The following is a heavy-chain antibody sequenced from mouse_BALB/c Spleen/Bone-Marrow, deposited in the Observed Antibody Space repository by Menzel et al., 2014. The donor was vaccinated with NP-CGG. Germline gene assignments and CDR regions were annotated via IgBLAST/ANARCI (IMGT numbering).Heavy chain of an antibody. J-gene: IGHJ3*01. Sequence: VMLVESGAELAKPGASVKMSCKASGYTFTSYWMHWVKQRPGQGLEWIGYINPSTGYTEYNQKFKDKATLTADKSSSTAYMQLSSLTSEDSAVYYCARLRDGYDSFAYWGQGTLVTVSA. CDR3: ARLRDGYDSFAY. CDR2: INPSTGYT. D-gene: IGHD2-2*01. V-gene: IGHV1-7*01. CDR1: GYTFTSYW.